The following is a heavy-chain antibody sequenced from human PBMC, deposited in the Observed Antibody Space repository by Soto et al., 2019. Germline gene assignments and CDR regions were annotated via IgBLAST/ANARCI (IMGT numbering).Heavy chain of an antibody. D-gene: IGHD1-26*01. CDR1: GFTFSSYA. Sequence: XGSLRLACSAYGFTFSSYAMSWVRQAPGKGLEWVSAISGSGGSTYYADSVKGRFTISRDNSKNTLYLQMNSLRAEDTAVYYCANTEPGGSYSPSYFDYWGQGSLVTVSS. CDR3: ANTEPGGSYSPSYFDY. J-gene: IGHJ4*02. CDR2: ISGSGGST. V-gene: IGHV3-23*01.